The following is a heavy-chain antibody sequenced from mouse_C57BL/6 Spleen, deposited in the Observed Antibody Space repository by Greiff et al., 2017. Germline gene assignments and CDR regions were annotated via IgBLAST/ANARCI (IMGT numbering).Heavy chain of an antibody. J-gene: IGHJ4*01. CDR2: IYPRSGNT. Sequence: VQLQQSGAELARPGASVKLSCKASGYTFTSYGISWVKQRTGQGLEWIGEIYPRSGNTYYNEKFKGKATLTADKSSSTAYMEIRSLTSEDSAVYFCARSDYYGSSPYAMDYWGQGTSVTVSS. D-gene: IGHD1-1*01. V-gene: IGHV1-81*01. CDR3: ARSDYYGSSPYAMDY. CDR1: GYTFTSYG.